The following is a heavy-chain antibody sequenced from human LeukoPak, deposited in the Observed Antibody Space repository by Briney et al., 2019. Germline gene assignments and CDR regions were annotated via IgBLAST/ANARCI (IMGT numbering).Heavy chain of an antibody. V-gene: IGHV1-18*04. CDR1: GYTFTSYG. CDR3: ARDKASVVVVAAGWFDP. Sequence: ASVKVSCKASGYTFTSYGISWVRQAPGQGLEWMGWISAYNGNTNYAQKLQGRVTMTTDTSTSTAYMELRSLRSDDTAVYYCARDKASVVVVAAGWFDPWGQGTLATVSS. J-gene: IGHJ5*02. CDR2: ISAYNGNT. D-gene: IGHD2-15*01.